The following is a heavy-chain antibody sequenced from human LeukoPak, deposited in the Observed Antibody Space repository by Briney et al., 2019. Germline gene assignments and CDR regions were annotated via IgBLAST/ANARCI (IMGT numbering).Heavy chain of an antibody. CDR3: ARVTYYYYMDV. D-gene: IGHD4-23*01. CDR2: INHSGST. J-gene: IGHJ6*03. Sequence: SETLSLTCAVYGGSFSGYYWSWIRQPPGKGLEWIGEINHSGSTNYNPSLKSRVTISVDTSKNQFSLKLSSVTAADTAVYYCARVTYYYYMDVWGKGTTVTISS. CDR1: GGSFSGYY. V-gene: IGHV4-34*01.